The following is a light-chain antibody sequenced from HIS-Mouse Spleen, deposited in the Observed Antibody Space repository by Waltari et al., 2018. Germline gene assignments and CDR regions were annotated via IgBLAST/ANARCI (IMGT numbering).Light chain of an antibody. CDR1: SSDVGCYNY. J-gene: IGLJ1*01. CDR3: CSYAGSYTYV. V-gene: IGLV2-11*01. CDR2: DVS. Sequence: QSALTQPRSVSGSPGQSVTISCTGTSSDVGCYNYVSWYPQHPGKAPKLMIYDVSKRPSGVPDRFSGSKSGNTASLTISGLQAEDEADYYCCSYAGSYTYVFGTGTKVTVL.